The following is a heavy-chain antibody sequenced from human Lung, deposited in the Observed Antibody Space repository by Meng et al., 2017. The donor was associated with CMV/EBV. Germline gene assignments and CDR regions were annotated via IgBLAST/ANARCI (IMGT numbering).Heavy chain of an antibody. CDR3: ARDSSTGFYYFDY. V-gene: IGHV3-30*02. D-gene: IGHD6-19*01. CDR1: GFTFSSFG. Sequence: GGSXRLXCATSGFTFSSFGMNWVRQAPGKGLKWVALIRYDGSNEYYADSVRGRFTISRDISKNTLYLEMNSLRLDDTAVYYCARDSSTGFYYFDYWGQGKXVNVAS. CDR2: IRYDGSNE. J-gene: IGHJ4*02.